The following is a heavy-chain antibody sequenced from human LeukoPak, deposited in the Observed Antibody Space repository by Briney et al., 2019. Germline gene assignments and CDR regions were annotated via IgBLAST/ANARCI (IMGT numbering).Heavy chain of an antibody. D-gene: IGHD2-2*01. V-gene: IGHV3-23*01. J-gene: IGHJ6*02. Sequence: GGSPRLSCAASGFTFSSYAMSWVRQAPGKGLEGVSAISGSGGSTYYADSVKGRFTISRDNSKNTLYLQMNSLRAEDTAVYYCATGYCSSTSCYSEKRYYYYGMDVWGQGTTVTVSS. CDR2: ISGSGGST. CDR1: GFTFSSYA. CDR3: ATGYCSSTSCYSEKRYYYYGMDV.